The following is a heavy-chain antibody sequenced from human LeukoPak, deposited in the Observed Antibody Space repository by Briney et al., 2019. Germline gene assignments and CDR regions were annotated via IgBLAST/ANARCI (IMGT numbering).Heavy chain of an antibody. CDR2: INTDGTTT. CDR1: GFTFSSNW. CDR3: ARGQWASGFDY. D-gene: IGHD2-8*01. Sequence: GGSLRLSCADSGFTFSSNWMNWVRQAPGKGLVWVSRINTDGTTTTYADAVKGRFTISRDNAKSTLYLQMNSLRAEDTAVYYCARGQWASGFDYWGQGTLVTLSS. V-gene: IGHV3-74*03. J-gene: IGHJ4*02.